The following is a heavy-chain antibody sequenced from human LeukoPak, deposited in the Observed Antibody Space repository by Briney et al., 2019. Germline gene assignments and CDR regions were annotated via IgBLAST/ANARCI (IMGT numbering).Heavy chain of an antibody. CDR2: ISYSGST. CDR3: ARDPGYYDGERSGMDV. Sequence: TSETLSLTCAVSGGSISSGGYSWSWIRQHPGKGLEWIGYISYSGSTYYNPSLKSRVTISIDTSKNQFSLKLRSVTAADTAVYYCARDPGYYDGERSGMDVWGQGTTVTVSS. V-gene: IGHV4-31*11. CDR1: GGSISSGGYS. D-gene: IGHD3-3*01. J-gene: IGHJ6*02.